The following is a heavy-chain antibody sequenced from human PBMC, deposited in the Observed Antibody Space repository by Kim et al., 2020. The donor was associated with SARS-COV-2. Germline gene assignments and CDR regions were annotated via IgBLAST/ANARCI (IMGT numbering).Heavy chain of an antibody. D-gene: IGHD3-3*01. V-gene: IGHV1-18*01. CDR3: ARLVVPAARIMIFGVIYYYYMDV. Sequence: ASVKVSCKASGYTFTSYGISWVRQAPGQGLEWMGWISAYNGNTNYAQKLQGRVTMTTDTSTSIAYMELRSLRSDDTAVYYCARLVVPAARIMIFGVIYYYYMDVWGTGTTVTVSS. CDR1: GYTFTSYG. CDR2: ISAYNGNT. J-gene: IGHJ6*03.